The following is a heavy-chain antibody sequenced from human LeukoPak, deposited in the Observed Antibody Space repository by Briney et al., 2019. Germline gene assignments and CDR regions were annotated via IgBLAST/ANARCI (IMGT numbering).Heavy chain of an antibody. CDR2: IYYSGST. J-gene: IGHJ6*02. D-gene: IGHD2/OR15-2a*01. CDR3: ARQIYGRLALIGDYYYGMDV. Sequence: SETLSLTCTVSGGSISSSSYYWGWIRQPPGKGLEWIESIYYSGSTYYNPSLKSRVTISVDTSKNQFSLKLSSVTAADTAVYYCARQIYGRLALIGDYYYGMDVWGQGTTVTVSS. V-gene: IGHV4-39*01. CDR1: GGSISSSSYY.